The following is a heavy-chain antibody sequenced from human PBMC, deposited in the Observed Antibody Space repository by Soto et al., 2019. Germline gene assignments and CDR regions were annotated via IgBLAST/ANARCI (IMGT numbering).Heavy chain of an antibody. Sequence: QVQLVESGGGVVQPGTSLRLSCAASGLTFDAYGMHCVRQAPGKGLEWVASISYDGSNSYYVDSVRGRFTISRDNSKSTVGLQMNGLRTDDTAVYDCAKDPGGRSYYPFLSFYFQDWCRGSLVTVSS. J-gene: IGHJ4*02. CDR1: GLTFDAYG. V-gene: IGHV3-30*18. CDR3: AKDPGGRSYYPFLSFYFQD. CDR2: ISYDGSNS. D-gene: IGHD1-26*01.